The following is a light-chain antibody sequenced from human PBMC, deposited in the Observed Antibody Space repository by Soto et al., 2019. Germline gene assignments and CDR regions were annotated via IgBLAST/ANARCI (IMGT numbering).Light chain of an antibody. J-gene: IGKJ5*01. Sequence: IVFAQFSRTPSFSPGGRATPSWRARQSVSSGYLAWYQQKPGQAPRLLIYGASTRATGIPDRFSGSGSGTDFTLTISRLEPEDFAVYYCQQYSSSPSITFGQGTRLEIK. V-gene: IGKV3-20*01. CDR1: QSVSSGY. CDR3: QQYSSSPSIT. CDR2: GAS.